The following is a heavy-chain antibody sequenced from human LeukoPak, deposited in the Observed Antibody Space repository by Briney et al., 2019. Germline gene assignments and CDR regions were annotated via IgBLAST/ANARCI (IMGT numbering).Heavy chain of an antibody. CDR2: ISAYNGNT. CDR3: ARSRVPAAILDRGPIDY. J-gene: IGHJ4*02. V-gene: IGHV1-18*01. D-gene: IGHD2-2*02. Sequence: ASVKVSCKASGYTFTSYGISWVRQAPGQGLEWMGWISAYNGNTNYAQKLQGRVTTTTDTSTSTAYMELRSLRSDDTAVYYCARSRVPAAILDRGPIDYWGQGTLVTVSS. CDR1: GYTFTSYG.